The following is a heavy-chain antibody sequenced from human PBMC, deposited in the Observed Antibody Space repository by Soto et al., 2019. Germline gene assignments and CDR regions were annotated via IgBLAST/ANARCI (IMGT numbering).Heavy chain of an antibody. J-gene: IGHJ5*02. V-gene: IGHV4-39*01. D-gene: IGHD3-9*01. CDR1: GGSISSSSYY. CDR3: ARLLLNILTLSGWFDP. Sequence: PSETLSLTCTVSGGSISSSSYYWGWIRQPPGKGLEWIGSIYYSGSTYYNPSLKSRVTISVDTSKNQFSLKLSSVTAADTAVYYCARLLLNILTLSGWFDPWGQGTLVTVSS. CDR2: IYYSGST.